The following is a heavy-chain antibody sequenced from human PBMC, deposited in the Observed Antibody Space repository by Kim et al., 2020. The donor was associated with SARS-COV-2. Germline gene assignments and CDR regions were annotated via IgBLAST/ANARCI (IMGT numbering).Heavy chain of an antibody. V-gene: IGHV3-30*18. CDR1: GFTFSSYG. CDR3: AKPLFSVAGSYYYGMDV. CDR2: ISYDGSNK. Sequence: GGSLRLSCAASGFTFSSYGMHWVRQAPGKGLEWVAVISYDGSNKYYADSVKGRFTISRDNSKNTLYLQMNSLRAEDTAVYYCAKPLFSVAGSYYYGMDV. D-gene: IGHD6-19*01. J-gene: IGHJ6*01.